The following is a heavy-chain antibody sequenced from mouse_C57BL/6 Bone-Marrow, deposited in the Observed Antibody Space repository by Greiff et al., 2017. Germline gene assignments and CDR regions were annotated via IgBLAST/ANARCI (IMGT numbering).Heavy chain of an antibody. CDR1: GYTFISYD. CDR3: ARDYGCSYWYFDV. CDR2: IYPRDGST. D-gene: IGHD1-1*01. Sequence: QVQLKESGPELVKPGASVKLSCKASGYTFISYDINWVKQRPGQGLEWIGWIYPRDGSTKYNEKFKGKATLTVDTSSSSAYMELHSLTSEDSAVYFCARDYGCSYWYFDVWGTGTTVTVSS. J-gene: IGHJ1*03. V-gene: IGHV1-85*01.